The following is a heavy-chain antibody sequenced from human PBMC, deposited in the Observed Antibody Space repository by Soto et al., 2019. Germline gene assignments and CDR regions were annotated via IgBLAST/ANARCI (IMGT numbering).Heavy chain of an antibody. D-gene: IGHD1-26*01. CDR3: AAGHGDIVGATLDYYGMDV. Sequence: ASVKVSCKASGFTFTSSAVQWVRQARGQRLEWIGWIVVGSGNTNYAQKFQERATITRDMSTSTAYMELSSLRSEDTAVYYCAAGHGDIVGATLDYYGMDVWGQGTTVTVSS. V-gene: IGHV1-58*01. CDR1: GFTFTSSA. J-gene: IGHJ6*02. CDR2: IVVGSGNT.